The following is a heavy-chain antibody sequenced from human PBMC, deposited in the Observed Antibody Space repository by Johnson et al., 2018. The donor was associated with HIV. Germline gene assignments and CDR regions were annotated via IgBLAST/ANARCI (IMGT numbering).Heavy chain of an antibody. J-gene: IGHJ3*02. CDR3: ANLAGSDAFDI. CDR2: ISFDGNNK. V-gene: IGHV3-30-3*01. CDR1: GFTVSSYA. D-gene: IGHD3-10*01. Sequence: QVQLVESGGGLVQPGGSPRLSCAASGFTVSSYAMNWVRQAPGKGLEWVAVISFDGNNKSYADSVKGRFTILRDNSKNTLYLQMNSLRVEDTAVYYCANLAGSDAFDIWGQGTMVTVSS.